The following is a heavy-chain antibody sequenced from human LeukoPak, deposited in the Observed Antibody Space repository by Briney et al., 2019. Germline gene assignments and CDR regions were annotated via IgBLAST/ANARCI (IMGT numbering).Heavy chain of an antibody. CDR1: GGSISSGGYY. CDR2: IYYSGST. J-gene: IGHJ5*02. Sequence: SETLSLTCTVSGGSISSGGYYWSWIRQHPGKGLEWIGYIYYSGSTYYNPPLKSRVTISVDTSKNQFSLKLSSVTAADTAVYYCARVDSSGYYNLNWFDPWGQGTLVTVSS. D-gene: IGHD3-22*01. V-gene: IGHV4-31*03. CDR3: ARVDSSGYYNLNWFDP.